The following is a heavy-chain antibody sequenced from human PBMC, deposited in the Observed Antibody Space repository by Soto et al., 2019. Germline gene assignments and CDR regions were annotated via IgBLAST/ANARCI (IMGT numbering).Heavy chain of an antibody. J-gene: IGHJ5*02. CDR1: DGSIYFYF. V-gene: IGHV4-59*08. D-gene: IGHD2-2*01. CDR2: IYYSGST. Sequence: SETLSLTCTVFDGSIYFYFWNWIRQPPGKGLEWIGYIYYSGSTKYSPSLKSRVTISVDTSKNQFSLKLSSVTAADTAVYYCASSGVTSSKWWFDPWGQGTLVTVSS. CDR3: ASSGVTSSKWWFDP.